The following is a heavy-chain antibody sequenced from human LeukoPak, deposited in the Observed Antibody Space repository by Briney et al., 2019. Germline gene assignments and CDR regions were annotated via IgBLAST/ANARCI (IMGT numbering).Heavy chain of an antibody. CDR3: AREYYYDSSGYYYRSGAFDI. V-gene: IGHV3-48*01. CDR2: ISSSSSTI. J-gene: IGHJ3*02. CDR1: GFTFSSYS. D-gene: IGHD3-22*01. Sequence: PGGSLRLSCAASGFTFSSYSMNWVRQAPGKGLEWVSYISSSSSTIYYADSVKGRFTISRDNSKNTLYLQMNSLRAEDTAVYYCAREYYYDSSGYYYRSGAFDIWGQGTMVTVSS.